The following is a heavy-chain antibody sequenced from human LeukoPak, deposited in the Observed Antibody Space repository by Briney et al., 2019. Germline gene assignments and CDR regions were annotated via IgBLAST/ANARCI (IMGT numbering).Heavy chain of an antibody. J-gene: IGHJ4*02. Sequence: GRSLRLSCAASGLTFSSYRMHWVRQAPGEGLVWVSRINSDGSSTSYADSVKGRFTISRDNAKNTLYLQMNSLRAEDTAVYYCARYGSGTSPPFFDYWGQGTLVTVSS. D-gene: IGHD3-10*01. CDR1: GLTFSSYR. CDR2: INSDGSST. CDR3: ARYGSGTSPPFFDY. V-gene: IGHV3-74*01.